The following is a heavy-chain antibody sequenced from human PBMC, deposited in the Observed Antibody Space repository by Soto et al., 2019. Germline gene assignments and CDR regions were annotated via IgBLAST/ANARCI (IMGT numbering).Heavy chain of an antibody. D-gene: IGHD2-8*01. CDR2: IHPSGDT. CDR1: GYKFTTYF. CDR3: VRGYCTTTPCSGDFQH. Sequence: ASVKVSCKASGYKFTTYFIHWVRQTPGQGLEWMGMIHPSGDTGYGQKFRGRVTMTIDTSTTTAYMELRNLTSEDTAIYFSVRGYCTTTPCSGDFQHWGQGTLVTVSS. V-gene: IGHV1-46*01. J-gene: IGHJ1*01.